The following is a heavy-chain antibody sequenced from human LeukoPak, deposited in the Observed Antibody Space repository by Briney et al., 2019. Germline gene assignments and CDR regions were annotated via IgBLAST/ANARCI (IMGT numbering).Heavy chain of an antibody. V-gene: IGHV4-39*01. CDR1: GGSISSSSYY. CDR3: ARVGRYGVDY. Sequence: PSETLSLTCTVSGGSISSSSYYWGWIRQPPGKGLEWIGSIYYSGSTYYNPSLKSRVTISVDTSKNQFSLKLSSVTAADTAVYYCARVGRYGVDYWGQGTLVTVSS. D-gene: IGHD5-18*01. J-gene: IGHJ4*02. CDR2: IYYSGST.